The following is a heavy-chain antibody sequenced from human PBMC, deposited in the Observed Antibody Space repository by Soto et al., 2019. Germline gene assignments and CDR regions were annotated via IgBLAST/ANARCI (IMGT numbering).Heavy chain of an antibody. CDR3: ARDTIVVVVAYCGGDCYSGDYFDY. V-gene: IGHV4-39*01. J-gene: IGHJ4*02. CDR1: GGSISSSSYY. Sequence: LSLTCTVSGGSISSSSYYWGWIRQPPGKGLEWIGSIYYSGSTYYNPSLKSRVTISVDTSKNQFSLKLSSVTAADTAVYYCARDTIVVVVAYCGGDCYSGDYFDYWGQGTLVTVSS. CDR2: IYYSGST. D-gene: IGHD2-21*02.